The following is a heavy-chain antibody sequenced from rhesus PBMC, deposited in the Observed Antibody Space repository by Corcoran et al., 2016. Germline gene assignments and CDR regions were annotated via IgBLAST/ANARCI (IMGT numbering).Heavy chain of an antibody. Sequence: EVQLVESGGGLAKPGGSLRLSCAASGFSFSYYYMSWVRQAPGKGLRWISAINSAGSSTYYADSVKGRFTISRENAKNTLYLQMNSLRAEDTAVYYCARGGTTVATISWHRFDVWGPGVLVTVSS. CDR3: ARGGTTVATISWHRFDV. V-gene: IGHV3-28*02. CDR2: INSAGSST. J-gene: IGHJ5-1*01. D-gene: IGHD4-29*01. CDR1: GFSFSYYY.